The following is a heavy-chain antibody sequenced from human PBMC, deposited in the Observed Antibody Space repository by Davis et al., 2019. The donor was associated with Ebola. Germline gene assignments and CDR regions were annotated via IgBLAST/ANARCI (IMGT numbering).Heavy chain of an antibody. D-gene: IGHD3-16*02. CDR1: GGSISSGGYY. CDR2: IYYSGST. CDR3: ASYDYIWGSYHP. Sequence: MPSETLSLTCAVSGGSISSGGYYWSWIRQPPGKGLEWIGYIYYSGSTNYNPSLKSRVTISVDTSKNQFSLKLSSVTAADTAVYYCASYDYIWGSYHPWGQGTLVTVSS. J-gene: IGHJ5*02. V-gene: IGHV4-61*08.